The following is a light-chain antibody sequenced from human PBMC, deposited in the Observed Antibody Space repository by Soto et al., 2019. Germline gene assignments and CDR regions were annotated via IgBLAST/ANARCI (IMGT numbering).Light chain of an antibody. J-gene: IGKJ5*01. Sequence: ETVLTQSPATLSLSPGERATLSCRASQSVSTNLAWYQQGPGQAPRLLIYGASARATGIPARFSGSGAGTEFTLTISSLQSEDFAVYYCHQYNNWRTFGQGTRLEIK. CDR2: GAS. V-gene: IGKV3-15*01. CDR3: HQYNNWRT. CDR1: QSVSTN.